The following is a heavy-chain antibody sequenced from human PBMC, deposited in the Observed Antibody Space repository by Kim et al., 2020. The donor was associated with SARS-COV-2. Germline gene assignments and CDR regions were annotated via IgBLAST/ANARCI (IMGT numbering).Heavy chain of an antibody. CDR2: INHSGST. CDR1: GGSFSGYY. J-gene: IGHJ6*02. Sequence: SETLSLTCAVYGGSFSGYYWSWIRQPPGKGLEWIGEINHSGSTNYNPSLKSRVTISVDTSKNQFSLKLSSVTAADTAVYYCARGRGTRFILYYYYGMDVWGPGTTVTVSS. CDR3: ARGRGTRFILYYYYGMDV. D-gene: IGHD1-7*01. V-gene: IGHV4-34*01.